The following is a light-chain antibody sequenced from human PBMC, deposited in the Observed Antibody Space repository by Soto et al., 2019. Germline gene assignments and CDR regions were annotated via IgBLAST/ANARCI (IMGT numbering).Light chain of an antibody. CDR2: DDN. CDR3: GSWDSSLSAYV. V-gene: IGLV1-51*01. J-gene: IGLJ1*01. Sequence: QSVMTQPPSVSAAPGQKVTISCSGSSSNIGGNSVSWYQQLPGTAPKLLIYDDNKRPSGIPDRVSGSKSGTSATLVITGFQTGDEADYYCGSWDSSLSAYVFGTGTKLTVL. CDR1: SSNIGGNS.